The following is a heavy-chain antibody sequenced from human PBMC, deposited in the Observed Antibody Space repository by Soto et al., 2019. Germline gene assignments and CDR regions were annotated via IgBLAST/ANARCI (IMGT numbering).Heavy chain of an antibody. D-gene: IGHD3-16*02. Sequence: PSETLTLTCVVYGGSFSGYYWSWIRQPPGQGLEWIGEINHSGSTNYNPSLKSRVTISVDTSKNTLYLQMNSLRAEDTAVYYCARDPTFGGVIVTTMAYWGQGTLVTVSS. CDR3: ARDPTFGGVIVTTMAY. J-gene: IGHJ4*02. CDR2: INHSGST. CDR1: GGSFSGYY. V-gene: IGHV4-34*01.